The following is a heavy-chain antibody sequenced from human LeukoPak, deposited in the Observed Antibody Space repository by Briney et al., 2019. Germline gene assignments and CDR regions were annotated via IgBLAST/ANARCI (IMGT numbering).Heavy chain of an antibody. CDR2: IYPGDSDT. CDR3: ARPRGGFSGGSCYQYFDY. J-gene: IGHJ4*02. D-gene: IGHD2-15*01. V-gene: IGHV5-51*01. CDR1: GYSFTSYW. Sequence: GESLKISCKGSGYSFTSYWIGWVRQMPGKGLEWMGFIYPGDSDTRYSPSFQGQVTISADKSISTAYLQWSSLKASDTAMYYCARPRGGFSGGSCYQYFDYWGQGTLVTVSS.